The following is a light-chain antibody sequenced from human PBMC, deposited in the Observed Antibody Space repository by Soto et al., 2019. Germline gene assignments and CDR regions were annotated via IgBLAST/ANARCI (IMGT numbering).Light chain of an antibody. V-gene: IGKV1-27*01. CDR2: AAF. CDR3: QNYNSAPYT. Sequence: DIQMTQSPSSLSASVGGRVTITCRASQGIRNSLAWYKQKPGKVPKVMISAAFTLQSGVPSRFSGSGSGTDFTLTISSLQPEDVATYYCQNYNSAPYTFGPGTKVDIK. CDR1: QGIRNS. J-gene: IGKJ3*01.